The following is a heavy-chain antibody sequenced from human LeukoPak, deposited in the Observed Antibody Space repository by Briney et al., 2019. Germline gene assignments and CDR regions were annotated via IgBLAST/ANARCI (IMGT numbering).Heavy chain of an antibody. CDR1: GFTFSSYS. CDR3: ARDQSHSSSWYYFDY. CDR2: ISSSSSYI. V-gene: IGHV3-21*01. D-gene: IGHD6-13*01. Sequence: GGFLRLSCAASGFTFSSYSMNWVRQAPGKGLEWVSSISSSSSYIYYADSVKGRFTISRDNAKNSLYLQMNSLRAEDTAVYYCARDQSHSSSWYYFDYWGQGTLVTVSS. J-gene: IGHJ4*02.